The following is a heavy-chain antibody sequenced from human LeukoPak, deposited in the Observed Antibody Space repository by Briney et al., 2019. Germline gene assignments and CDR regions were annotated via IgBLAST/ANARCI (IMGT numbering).Heavy chain of an antibody. Sequence: PSETLSLTCAIYGGSFSGYYWSWIRQPPGKGLEWMGDINDLGNTNYNPTLKSRVTISVDTSKIPLSLRLTSVTAADTAVYYCARQGDGATMVRGVIITPRSKNRGWFDPWGQGTLVTVSS. J-gene: IGHJ5*02. CDR1: GGSFSGYY. CDR3: ARQGDGATMVRGVIITPRSKNRGWFDP. CDR2: INDLGNT. D-gene: IGHD3-10*01. V-gene: IGHV4-34*01.